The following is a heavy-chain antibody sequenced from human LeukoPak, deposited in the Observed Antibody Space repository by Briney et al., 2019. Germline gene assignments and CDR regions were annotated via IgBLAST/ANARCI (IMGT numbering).Heavy chain of an antibody. CDR3: ARAGPRYCTNGVCYTYYGMDV. J-gene: IGHJ6*02. CDR2: ISSSGSTI. V-gene: IGHV3-11*01. Sequence: GGSLGLSCAASGFTFSDYYMSWIRQAPGKGLEWVSYISSSGSTIYYADSVKGRFTISRDNAKNSLYLQMNSLRAEDTAVYYCARAGPRYCTNGVCYTYYGMDVWGQGTTVTVSS. CDR1: GFTFSDYY. D-gene: IGHD2-8*01.